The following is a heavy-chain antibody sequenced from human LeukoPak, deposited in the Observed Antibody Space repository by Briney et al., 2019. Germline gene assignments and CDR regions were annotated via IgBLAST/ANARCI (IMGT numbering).Heavy chain of an antibody. J-gene: IGHJ4*02. Sequence: GGSLRLSCAASGFTFSSFGMHWVRQAPGKGLEWVAVVWYDGSNTYYADSVKGRFTISRDNPKNTLYLQMNSLRAEDTAVYYCARSYYGSGSYSQYYFDYWGQGTLVTVSS. D-gene: IGHD3-10*01. CDR1: GFTFSSFG. CDR2: VWYDGSNT. V-gene: IGHV3-33*01. CDR3: ARSYYGSGSYSQYYFDY.